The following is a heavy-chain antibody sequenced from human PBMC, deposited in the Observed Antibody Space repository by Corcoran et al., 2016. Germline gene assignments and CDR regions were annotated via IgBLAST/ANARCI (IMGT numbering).Heavy chain of an antibody. J-gene: IGHJ6*02. D-gene: IGHD3-3*01. CDR2: INPSGGST. CDR3: AGANVWSGYYTGDYYGMDV. V-gene: IGHV1-46*01. Sequence: QVQLVQSGAEVKKPGASVKVSCKASGYTFTSYYMHWVRQAHGQGLEWMGIINPSGGSTSYAQKFQGRVTMTRDTSTSTVYMELSSLRSEDTAVYYWAGANVWSGYYTGDYYGMDVWGQGTTITVSS. CDR1: GYTFTSYY.